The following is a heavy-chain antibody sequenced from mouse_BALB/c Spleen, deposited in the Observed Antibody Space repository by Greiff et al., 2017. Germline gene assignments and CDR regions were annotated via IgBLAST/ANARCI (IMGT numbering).Heavy chain of an antibody. D-gene: IGHD2-1*01. J-gene: IGHJ4*01. CDR1: GFTFTAYY. V-gene: IGHV7-3*02. CDR2: IRNKANGYTT. Sequence: EVPLVESGGGLVQPGGSLRLSCATSGFTFTAYYMSWVRQPPGKALEWLGFIRNKANGYTTEYSASVKGRFTISRDNSQSILYLQMNTLRAEDSATYYCARDGGNYDAMYYWGQGTSVTVSS. CDR3: ARDGGNYDAMYY.